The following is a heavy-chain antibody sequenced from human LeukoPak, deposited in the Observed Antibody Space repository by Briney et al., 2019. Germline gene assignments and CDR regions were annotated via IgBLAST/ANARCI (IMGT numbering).Heavy chain of an antibody. CDR3: ARGGGSSWAGY. CDR2: IYYSGST. D-gene: IGHD6-13*01. J-gene: IGHJ4*02. Sequence: PSETLSLTCTVSGGSISSYYWSWIRQPPGKGLEWIGYIYYSGSTNYNPPLKSRVTISVDTSKNQFSLKLSSVTAADTAVYYCARGGGSSWAGYWGQGTLVTVSS. CDR1: GGSISSYY. V-gene: IGHV4-59*01.